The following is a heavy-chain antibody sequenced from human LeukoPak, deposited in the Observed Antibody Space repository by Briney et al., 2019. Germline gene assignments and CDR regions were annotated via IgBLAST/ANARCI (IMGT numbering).Heavy chain of an antibody. CDR1: GFTFDDYA. D-gene: IGHD3-9*01. V-gene: IGHV3-9*01. Sequence: PGGSLRLSCAASGFTFDDYAMHWVRQAPGKGLEWVSGISWNSGSIGYADSVKGRFTISRDNAKNSLYLQMNSLRAEDTALYYCAKAYDILTGSFVYWGQGTLVTVSS. CDR3: AKAYDILTGSFVY. J-gene: IGHJ4*02. CDR2: ISWNSGSI.